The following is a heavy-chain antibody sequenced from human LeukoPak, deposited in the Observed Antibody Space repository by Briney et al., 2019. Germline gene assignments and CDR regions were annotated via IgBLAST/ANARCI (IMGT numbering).Heavy chain of an antibody. V-gene: IGHV1-2*02. Sequence: ASVKVSCKASDYTFTSYGISWVRQAPGQGLEWMGSINPNSSGTNYAQNFQGRVTMTRDTSISTAYMELSRLRFDDTGVYYCARSSGWYEFFDYWGQGTQVTVSS. CDR3: ARSSGWYEFFDY. CDR1: DYTFTSYG. CDR2: INPNSSGT. D-gene: IGHD6-19*01. J-gene: IGHJ4*02.